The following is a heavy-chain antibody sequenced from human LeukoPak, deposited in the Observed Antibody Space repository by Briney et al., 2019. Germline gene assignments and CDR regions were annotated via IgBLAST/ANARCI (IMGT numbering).Heavy chain of an antibody. CDR2: INHSGST. CDR1: GGSLSGYY. D-gene: IGHD2-15*01. J-gene: IGHJ3*02. V-gene: IGHV4-34*01. Sequence: SETLSLTCAVYGGSLSGYYWSWIRQPPGKGLEWIGEINHSGSTNYNASLKSRVTISVDTSKSQFSLKLSSVTAADTAVYYCAREEDCSGGICYLGNAFDIWGQGTMVTVSS. CDR3: AREEDCSGGICYLGNAFDI.